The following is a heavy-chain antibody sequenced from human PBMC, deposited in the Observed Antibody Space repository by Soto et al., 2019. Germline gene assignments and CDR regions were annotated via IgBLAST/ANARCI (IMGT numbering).Heavy chain of an antibody. CDR3: ARSVVSSTRFDP. V-gene: IGHV3-11*06. D-gene: IGHD6-13*01. CDR1: GFTFSDSS. CDR2: ISSGTSYT. J-gene: IGHJ5*02. Sequence: GGSLRLSCAASGFTFSDSSMNWIRQAPGKGLEWVSYISSGTSYTNYADSVKGRFTISRDNAKNSLFLHMNSLRAEDTAVYYCARSVVSSTRFDPWGQGTLVTVSS.